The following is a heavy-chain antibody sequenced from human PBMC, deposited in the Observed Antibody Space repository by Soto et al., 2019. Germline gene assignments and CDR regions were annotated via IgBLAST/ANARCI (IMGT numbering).Heavy chain of an antibody. V-gene: IGHV3-9*01. CDR3: AKAVEQQLVARSAFDP. Sequence: GGSLRLSCAASGFTFDDYAMHWVRQAPGKGLEWVSGISWNSGSIGYADSVKGRFTISRDNAKNSLYLQMNSLRAEDTALYYCAKAVEQQLVARSAFDPWGQGTLVTVSS. D-gene: IGHD6-13*01. CDR1: GFTFDDYA. J-gene: IGHJ5*02. CDR2: ISWNSGSI.